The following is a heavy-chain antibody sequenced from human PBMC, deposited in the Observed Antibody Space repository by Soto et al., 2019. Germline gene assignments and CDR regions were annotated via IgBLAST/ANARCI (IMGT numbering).Heavy chain of an antibody. CDR1: GFTFSSYA. Sequence: GGSLRLSCAASGFTFSSYAMSWVRQAPGKGLEWVSAISGSGGSTYYADSVKGRFTISRDNSKNTLYLQMNSLRAEDTAVYYCAKNRGGSIAAAGKPYFYWGQGTLVTVSS. D-gene: IGHD6-13*01. J-gene: IGHJ4*02. V-gene: IGHV3-23*01. CDR3: AKNRGGSIAAAGKPYFY. CDR2: ISGSGGST.